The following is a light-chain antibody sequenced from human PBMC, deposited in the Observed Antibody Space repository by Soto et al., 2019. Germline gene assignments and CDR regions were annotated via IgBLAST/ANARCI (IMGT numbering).Light chain of an antibody. CDR3: LQYGSSPPFT. CDR1: QKLNSDF. Sequence: VLTQAPATLSLSPGKGVTVSFRAIQKLNSDFLAWYQLQPGLSPRLIIYGVSNMATRIPDRFSGRGSGTDFTLTIRRLEPEEFAVYYCLQYGSSPPFTFGHETKADIK. CDR2: GVS. V-gene: IGKV3-20*01. J-gene: IGKJ3*01.